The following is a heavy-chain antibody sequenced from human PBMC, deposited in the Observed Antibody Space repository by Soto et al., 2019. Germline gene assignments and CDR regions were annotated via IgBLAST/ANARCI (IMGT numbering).Heavy chain of an antibody. CDR3: ARVDGYSGYEGGGFRY. V-gene: IGHV1-46*03. CDR2: INPSGGST. D-gene: IGHD5-12*01. J-gene: IGHJ4*02. CDR1: GYTFTSYY. Sequence: QVQLVQSGAEVKKPGASVKVSCKASGYTFTSYYMHWVRQAPGQGLEWMGIINPSGGSTSYAQKFQGRVTMTRDTSTSTGYMELSSLSSEATAVYYCARVDGYSGYEGGGFRYWGQGTLVTVSS.